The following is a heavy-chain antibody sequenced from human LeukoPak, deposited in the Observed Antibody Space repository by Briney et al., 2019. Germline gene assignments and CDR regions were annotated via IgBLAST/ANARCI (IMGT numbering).Heavy chain of an antibody. D-gene: IGHD3-9*01. CDR1: GFTFSSYE. CDR2: IRSSGSTI. Sequence: GGSLRLSCAASGFTFSSYEMNWVRQAPGKGLEWVSYIRSSGSTIYYADSVKGRFTISRDNAKNSLYLQMNSLRAEDTAVYYCARDGFDGSPIGWGQGTLVTVSS. J-gene: IGHJ4*02. V-gene: IGHV3-48*03. CDR3: ARDGFDGSPIG.